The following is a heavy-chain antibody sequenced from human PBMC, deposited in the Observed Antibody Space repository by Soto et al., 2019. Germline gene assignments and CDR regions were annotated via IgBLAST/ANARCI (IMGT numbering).Heavy chain of an antibody. CDR2: IIPIFGTA. V-gene: IGHV1-69*13. CDR1: GGTFSSYA. CDR3: ARWDNWNDFYFDY. J-gene: IGHJ4*02. Sequence: GASVKVSCKASGGTFSSYAISWVRQAPGQGLEWMGGIIPIFGTANYAQKFQGRVTITADESTSTAYMELSSLRSEDTAVYYCARWDNWNDFYFDYWGQGTLVTVSS. D-gene: IGHD1-20*01.